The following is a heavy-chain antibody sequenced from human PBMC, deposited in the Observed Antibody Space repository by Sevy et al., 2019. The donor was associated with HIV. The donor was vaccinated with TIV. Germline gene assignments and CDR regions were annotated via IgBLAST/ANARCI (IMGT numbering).Heavy chain of an antibody. Sequence: GGSLRLSSAASGFTFSSYAMSWVHQAPGKGLEWVSAISGSGGSTYYADSVKGRFTISRDNSKNTLYLQMNSLRAEDTAVYYCAKRVSSGWYDPFDYWGQGTLVTVSS. CDR1: GFTFSSYA. CDR2: ISGSGGST. J-gene: IGHJ4*02. D-gene: IGHD6-19*01. CDR3: AKRVSSGWYDPFDY. V-gene: IGHV3-23*01.